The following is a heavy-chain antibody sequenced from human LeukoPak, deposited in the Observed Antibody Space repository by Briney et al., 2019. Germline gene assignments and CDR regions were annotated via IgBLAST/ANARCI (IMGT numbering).Heavy chain of an antibody. CDR3: ARAVYYYDSSGYYFDY. CDR1: GGSISSSSYY. J-gene: IGHJ4*02. V-gene: IGHV4-61*02. D-gene: IGHD3-22*01. CDR2: IYTSGST. Sequence: SETLSLTCTVSGGSISSSSYYWSWIRQPAGKGLEWIGRIYTSGSTNYNPSLKSRVTISVDTSKNQFSLKLSSVTAADTAVYYCARAVYYYDSSGYYFDYWGQGTLVTVSS.